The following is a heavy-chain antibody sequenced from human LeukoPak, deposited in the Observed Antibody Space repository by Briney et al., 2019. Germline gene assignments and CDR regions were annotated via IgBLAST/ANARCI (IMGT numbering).Heavy chain of an antibody. CDR3: LRGDRRDY. V-gene: IGHV3-21*06. Sequence: GGSLRLSCEASGFTFNTYSMNWARQAPGKGLEWVSSIDSSGGYMFYADSVKGRFITSRDNAKDSLYLQMNSLRVEDTAVYYCLRGDRRDYWGQGTLVTVSS. CDR2: IDSSGGYM. CDR1: GFTFNTYS. J-gene: IGHJ4*02.